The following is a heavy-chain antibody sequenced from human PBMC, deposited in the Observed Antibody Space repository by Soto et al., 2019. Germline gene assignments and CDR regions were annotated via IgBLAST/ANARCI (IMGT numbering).Heavy chain of an antibody. V-gene: IGHV1-69*02. Sequence: QVQLVQSGAEVKKPGSSVKVSCKASGDTFNFYTINWVRQAPGLGLEWMGRFNPILSFSNSALKFQGRVTLTADKSPSTAYMVLSSLRSEDTAIYYCATRFGSGSRAFDYWGQGALVTVSS. CDR1: GDTFNFYT. CDR3: ATRFGSGSRAFDY. D-gene: IGHD3-10*01. J-gene: IGHJ4*02. CDR2: FNPILSFS.